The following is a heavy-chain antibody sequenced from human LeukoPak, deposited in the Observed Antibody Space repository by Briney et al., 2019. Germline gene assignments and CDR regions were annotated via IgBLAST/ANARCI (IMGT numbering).Heavy chain of an antibody. CDR1: GGSISSDY. D-gene: IGHD6-13*01. V-gene: IGHV4-59*01. J-gene: IGHJ6*02. Sequence: SETLSLTCTVSGGSISSDYWGWIRQPPGKGLEWIADIYYSGTTNYNPSLKSRVTISLGTSKNQFSLKLSSVTAADTAVYYCARDYLAAAGTHYYYGMDVWGQGTTVTVSS. CDR3: ARDYLAAAGTHYYYGMDV. CDR2: IYYSGTT.